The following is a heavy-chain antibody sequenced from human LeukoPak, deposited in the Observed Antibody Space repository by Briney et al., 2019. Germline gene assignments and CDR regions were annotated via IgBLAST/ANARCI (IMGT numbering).Heavy chain of an antibody. CDR2: IYSGGST. D-gene: IGHD2-15*01. CDR3: ARVGRYCSGGSCYSPLYYYYYMDV. CDR1: GFTVSSNY. V-gene: IGHV3-53*01. J-gene: IGHJ6*03. Sequence: GGSLRLSCAASGFTVSSNYMSWARQAPGKGLEWVSVIYSGGSTYYADSVKGRFTISRDNSKNTLYLQMNSLRAEDTAVYYCARVGRYCSGGSCYSPLYYYYYMDVWGKGTTVTVSS.